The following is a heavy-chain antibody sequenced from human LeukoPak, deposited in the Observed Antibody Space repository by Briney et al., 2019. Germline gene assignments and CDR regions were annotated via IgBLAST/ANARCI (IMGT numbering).Heavy chain of an antibody. CDR2: IYYSGST. D-gene: IGHD1-26*01. CDR1: GGSISSSSYY. V-gene: IGHV4-39*07. CDR3: ARGGGGSYLFDY. J-gene: IGHJ4*02. Sequence: PSETLSLTCTVSGGSISSSSYYWGWIRQPPGKGLEWIGSIYYSGSTYYNPSLKSRVTISVDTSKNQFSLKLSSVTAADTAVYYCARGGGGSYLFDYWGQGTLVTVSS.